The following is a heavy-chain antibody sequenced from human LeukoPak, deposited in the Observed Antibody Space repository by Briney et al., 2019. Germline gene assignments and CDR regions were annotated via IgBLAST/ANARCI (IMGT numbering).Heavy chain of an antibody. D-gene: IGHD3-22*01. CDR2: IKQDGSEK. V-gene: IGHV3-7*05. CDR1: GFTFSNYW. J-gene: IGHJ4*02. Sequence: GGSLRLSCAASGFTFSNYWMTWVRQAPGKGLEWVANIKQDGSEKYYVDSVKGRFTISRDNAKNSLYLQMNSLRAEDTAVYHCARTRLGGYYGYYFDYWGQGSLVTVYS. CDR3: ARTRLGGYYGYYFDY.